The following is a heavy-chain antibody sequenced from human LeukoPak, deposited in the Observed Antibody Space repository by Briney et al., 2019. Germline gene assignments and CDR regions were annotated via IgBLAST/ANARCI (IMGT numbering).Heavy chain of an antibody. J-gene: IGHJ4*02. CDR1: GFTFNNYA. D-gene: IGHD4-17*01. CDR3: ARDYADYVGYFFFDY. Sequence: PGGSLRLSCAASGFTFNNYATNWVRQAPGKGLEWVLSISGGGETTYYADSAKGRFTISRDNSQNTLYLQMNSLRAEDTAVYYCARDYADYVGYFFFDYWGQGTLVTVSS. CDR2: ISGGGETT. V-gene: IGHV3-23*01.